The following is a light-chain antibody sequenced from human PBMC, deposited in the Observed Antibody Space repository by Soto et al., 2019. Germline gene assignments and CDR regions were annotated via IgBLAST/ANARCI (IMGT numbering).Light chain of an antibody. Sequence: EIGLTQSPVTLSLSPGERATLSCRASQSVGPYLGGLQQKPGQAPRLLIYDASKRATDVPGRFSGSGSGTDFILTISSLEPDDFAIYYGQQRRDSITFGQGTRLEI. V-gene: IGKV3-11*01. CDR2: DAS. CDR1: QSVGPY. J-gene: IGKJ5*01. CDR3: QQRRDSIT.